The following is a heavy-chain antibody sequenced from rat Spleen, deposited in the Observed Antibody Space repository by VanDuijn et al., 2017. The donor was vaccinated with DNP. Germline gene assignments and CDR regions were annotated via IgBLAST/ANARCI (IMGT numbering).Heavy chain of an antibody. CDR1: GHSITSSYR. CDR2: INNAGSA. CDR3: ARLYTYYGSQTYWYFDF. J-gene: IGHJ1*01. Sequence: VQLQESGPGLVKPSQSLSLTCSVTGHSITSSYRWNWIRKFPGDKLEWLGYINNAGSANYNPSLKSRISITRDTSKNQFFLQLNSVTTEDTATYYCARLYTYYGSQTYWYFDFWGPGTMVTVSS. D-gene: IGHD1-9*01. V-gene: IGHV3-3*01.